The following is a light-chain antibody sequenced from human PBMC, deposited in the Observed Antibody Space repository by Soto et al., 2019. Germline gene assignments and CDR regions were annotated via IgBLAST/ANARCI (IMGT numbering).Light chain of an antibody. Sequence: DIQMTQSPSSVSASVGDRLNITCRASQGISNWLAWYQQKPGKDPKLLIYLASSLEIGVSSRFRGSGSGTDFTLTINNLQPEDFATYFCQQGYSFPYTFGQGTKVDIK. V-gene: IGKV1-12*01. J-gene: IGKJ2*01. CDR1: QGISNW. CDR2: LAS. CDR3: QQGYSFPYT.